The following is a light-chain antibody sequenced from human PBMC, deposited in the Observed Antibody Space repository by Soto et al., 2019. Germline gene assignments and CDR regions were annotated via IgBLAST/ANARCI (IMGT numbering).Light chain of an antibody. CDR1: QTISSW. V-gene: IGKV1-5*03. CDR2: KAS. CDR3: QHYNSYSEA. Sequence: IHMTHSPSTLSGSLGYRFTITGGSSQTISSWLAWYQQKPGKAPKLLIYKASTLKSGDPSRFSGSGSGTEFTLTISSLQPDDFATYYCQHYNSYSEAFGQGTKV. J-gene: IGKJ1*01.